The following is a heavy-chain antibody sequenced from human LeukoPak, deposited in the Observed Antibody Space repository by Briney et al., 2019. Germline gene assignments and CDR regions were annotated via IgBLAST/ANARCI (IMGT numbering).Heavy chain of an antibody. J-gene: IGHJ3*02. Sequence: GGSLRLSCAASGFTFSSYEMNWVRQAPGKGLEWVSYISSSSSTIYYADSVKGRFTISRDNAKNSLYLQMNSLRAEDTAVYYCASLLAQDAFDIWGQGTVVTVSS. V-gene: IGHV3-48*03. CDR3: ASLLAQDAFDI. CDR1: GFTFSSYE. D-gene: IGHD2-15*01. CDR2: ISSSSSTI.